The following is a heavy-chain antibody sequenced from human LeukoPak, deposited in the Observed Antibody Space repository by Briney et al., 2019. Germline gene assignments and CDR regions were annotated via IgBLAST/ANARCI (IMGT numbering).Heavy chain of an antibody. CDR2: ISGSGGST. J-gene: IGHJ5*02. CDR3: AKDKSAYDSSGYYYGYNWFDP. D-gene: IGHD3-22*01. Sequence: GSLRLSCAASGFTFSSYAMSWVRQAPGKGLEWVSAISGSGGSTYYADSVKGRFTISRDNSKNTLYLQMNSLRAEDTAVYYCAKDKSAYDSSGYYYGYNWFDPWGQGTLVTVSS. CDR1: GFTFSSYA. V-gene: IGHV3-23*01.